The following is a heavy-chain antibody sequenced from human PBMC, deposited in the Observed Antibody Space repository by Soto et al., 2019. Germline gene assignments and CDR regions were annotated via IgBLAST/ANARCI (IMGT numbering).Heavy chain of an antibody. J-gene: IGHJ6*02. CDR3: ARVVMTTVPATYYIGMDV. V-gene: IGHV1-69*18. CDR1: GGTFSSYA. D-gene: IGHD4-4*01. CDR2: IIPFIGTA. Sequence: QVQLVQSGAEVKKPGSSVTVSCKASGGTFSSYAISWVRQAPGQGLEWMGRIIPFIGTANYAQKFQGRVTITADESTSTAYMELTSLRSEDTAVYYCARVVMTTVPATYYIGMDVWGQGTTVTVSS.